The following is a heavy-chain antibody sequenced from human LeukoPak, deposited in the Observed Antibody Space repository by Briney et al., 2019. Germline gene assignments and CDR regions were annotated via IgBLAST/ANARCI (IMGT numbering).Heavy chain of an antibody. CDR3: AKAYCSSTSCYADY. Sequence: GGSLRLSCPASGFTFSSYAMSWVRQAPGKGLEWVSAISGSGGSTYYADSVKGRFTISRDNSKNTLYPQMSSLRAEDTAVYYCAKAYCSSTSCYADYWGQGTLVTVSS. V-gene: IGHV3-23*01. CDR2: ISGSGGST. D-gene: IGHD2-2*01. CDR1: GFTFSSYA. J-gene: IGHJ4*02.